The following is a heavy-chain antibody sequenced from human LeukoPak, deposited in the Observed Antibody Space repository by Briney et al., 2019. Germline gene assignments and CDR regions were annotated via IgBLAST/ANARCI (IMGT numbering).Heavy chain of an antibody. J-gene: IGHJ5*02. D-gene: IGHD6-13*01. CDR1: GYTFTDYY. Sequence: ASVKVSCKASGYTFTDYYINWVRQAPGQELEWMGWINPNSGGTNYALKFQGRVTMTRDTSIRTAYMELSRLRSDDTAVYYCARGRSSSWYNWFDPWGQGTLVTVSS. V-gene: IGHV1-2*02. CDR2: INPNSGGT. CDR3: ARGRSSSWYNWFDP.